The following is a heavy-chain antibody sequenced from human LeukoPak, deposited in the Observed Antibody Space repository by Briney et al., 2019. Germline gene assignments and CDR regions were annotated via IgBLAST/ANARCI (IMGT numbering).Heavy chain of an antibody. V-gene: IGHV3-66*01. CDR2: IYSGGST. CDR1: GFSVSSNY. D-gene: IGHD6-13*01. Sequence: GGSLRLSCAASGFSVSSNYMSWVRQAPGKGLEWVSVIYSGGSTYYADSVKGRFTISRDNSKNTLYLQMNSLRAEDTAVYYCARDIAAAPRGSYYYGMDVWGQGTTVTVSS. CDR3: ARDIAAAPRGSYYYGMDV. J-gene: IGHJ6*02.